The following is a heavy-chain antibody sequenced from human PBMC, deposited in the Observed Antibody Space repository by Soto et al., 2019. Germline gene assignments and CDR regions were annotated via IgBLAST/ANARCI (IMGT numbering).Heavy chain of an antibody. CDR3: ARDNCYFVNSDYELRGYYDY. D-gene: IGHD3-22*01. J-gene: IGHJ4*02. V-gene: IGHV4-31*03. CDR2: IYYSGST. Sequence: SETLSLTCTVSGGSISSGGYYWSWIRQHPGKGLEWIGYIYYSGSTYYNPSLKSRVTISVDTAKNKCSLKLSSVTAADTAVYYCARDNCYFVNSDYELRGYYDYCGQGSPVTV. CDR1: GGSISSGGYY.